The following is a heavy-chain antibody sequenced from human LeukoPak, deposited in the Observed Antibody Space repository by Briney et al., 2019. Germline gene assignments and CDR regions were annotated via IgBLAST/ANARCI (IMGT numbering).Heavy chain of an antibody. Sequence: ASVKVSCKASGYTFTSYGISWVRQAPGQGLEWMGWISAYNGNTNYAQKLQGRATMTTDTSTSTAYMELRSLRSDDTAVYYCARLGISGTYYYDSSGLPDYWGQGTLVTVSS. CDR2: ISAYNGNT. J-gene: IGHJ4*02. CDR3: ARLGISGTYYYDSSGLPDY. V-gene: IGHV1-18*01. CDR1: GYTFTSYG. D-gene: IGHD3-22*01.